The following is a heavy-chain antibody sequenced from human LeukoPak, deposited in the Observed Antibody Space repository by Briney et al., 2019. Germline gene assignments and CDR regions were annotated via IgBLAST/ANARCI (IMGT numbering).Heavy chain of an antibody. V-gene: IGHV1-69*06. CDR3: AALWSGYYPYYYYYMDV. CDR1: GGTFSSYA. J-gene: IGHJ6*03. CDR2: IIPIFGTA. Sequence: SVKVSCKAPGGTFSSYAISWVRQAPGQGLEWMGRIIPIFGTANYAQKFQGRVTITADKSTSTAYMELSSLRSEDTAVYYCAALWSGYYPYYYYYMDVWGKGTTVTVSS. D-gene: IGHD3-3*01.